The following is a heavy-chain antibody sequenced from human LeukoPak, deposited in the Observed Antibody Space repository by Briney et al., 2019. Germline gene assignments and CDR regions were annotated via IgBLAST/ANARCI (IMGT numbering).Heavy chain of an antibody. J-gene: IGHJ5*02. CDR3: ARAPAGSSPNWFDP. D-gene: IGHD6-13*01. CDR2: IYYSGST. CDR1: GVSISSSTYY. Sequence: PSETLSLTCIVSGVSISSSTYYWGWIRQPPGKGLEWIGSIYYSGSTYYNPSLKSRVTISVDTSKNQFSLRLSSVTAADTAVYYCARAPAGSSPNWFDPWGQGTLVTVSS. V-gene: IGHV4-39*07.